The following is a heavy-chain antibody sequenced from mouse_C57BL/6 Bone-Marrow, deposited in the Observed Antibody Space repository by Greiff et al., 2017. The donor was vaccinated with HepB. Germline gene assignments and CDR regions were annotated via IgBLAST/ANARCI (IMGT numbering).Heavy chain of an antibody. CDR3: AIHYYGSSQFAY. CDR2: IYPGSGST. CDR1: GYTFTSYW. J-gene: IGHJ3*01. Sequence: QVQLQQPGAELVKPGASVKMSCKASGYTFTSYWITWVKQRPGQGLEWIGDIYPGSGSTNYNEKFKSKATLTVDTSSSTAYMQLSSLTSEDSAVYYCAIHYYGSSQFAYWGQGTLVTVSA. V-gene: IGHV1-55*01. D-gene: IGHD1-1*01.